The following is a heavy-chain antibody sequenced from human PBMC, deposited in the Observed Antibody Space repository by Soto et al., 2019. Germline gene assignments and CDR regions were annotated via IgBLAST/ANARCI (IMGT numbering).Heavy chain of an antibody. J-gene: IGHJ6*02. V-gene: IGHV3-49*03. CDR2: IRSKAYGGTT. Sequence: GGSLRLSCTASGFTFGDYAMSWFRQAPGKGLEWVGFIRSKAYGGTTEYAASVKGRFTISRDDSKSIAYLQMSSLKTEDTAVYYCTRDLEVAATWYYYYGMDVWGQGTTVTVSS. D-gene: IGHD2-15*01. CDR3: TRDLEVAATWYYYYGMDV. CDR1: GFTFGDYA.